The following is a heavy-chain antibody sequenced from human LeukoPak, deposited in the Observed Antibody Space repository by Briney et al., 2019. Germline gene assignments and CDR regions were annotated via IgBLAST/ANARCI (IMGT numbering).Heavy chain of an antibody. V-gene: IGHV4-39*01. J-gene: IGHJ4*02. CDR2: ISSGGST. D-gene: IGHD3-22*01. CDR1: GGSISSSGYY. Sequence: SETLSLTCTVSGGSISSSGYYWGWIRQPPGKGLEWIGSISSGGSTHYIPSLRSRVTISVDTPKNQFSLKLSSVTAADTAVYYCARRSYDGSGYYYVDYWGQGTLVTVSS. CDR3: ARRSYDGSGYYYVDY.